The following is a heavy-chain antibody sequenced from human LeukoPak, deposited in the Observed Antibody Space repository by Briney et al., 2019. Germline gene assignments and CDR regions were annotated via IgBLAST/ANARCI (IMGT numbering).Heavy chain of an antibody. J-gene: IGHJ4*02. V-gene: IGHV3-21*01. CDR1: GFTFSSYT. CDR3: ARAGRLPHPQYYFDS. CDR2: IPSSSSSK. D-gene: IGHD6-25*01. Sequence: GGSLRLSRVASGFTFSSYTMNWVRQAPGKGLEWVSSIPSSSSSKYYADSVKGRFTISRDNAKNSLYLQLNSLRAEDTAVYYCARAGRLPHPQYYFDSWGQGTLVTVSS.